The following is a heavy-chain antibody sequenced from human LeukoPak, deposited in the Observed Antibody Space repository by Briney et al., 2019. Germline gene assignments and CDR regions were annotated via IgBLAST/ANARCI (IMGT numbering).Heavy chain of an antibody. D-gene: IGHD2-2*01. V-gene: IGHV4-4*07. CDR3: ARGGGLLSYYYYMDV. CDR1: GGSISSYY. CDR2: IYTSGST. J-gene: IGHJ6*03. Sequence: SETLSLTCTVSGGSISSYYWSWIRQPAGKGLEWIGRIYTSGSTNYNPSLKSRVTMSVDTSKNQFSLKLSSVTAADTAVYYCARGGGLLSYYYYMDVWGKGTTVTISS.